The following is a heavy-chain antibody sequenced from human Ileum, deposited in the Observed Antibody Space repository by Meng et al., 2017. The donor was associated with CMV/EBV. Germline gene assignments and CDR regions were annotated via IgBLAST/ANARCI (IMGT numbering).Heavy chain of an antibody. CDR1: GFRFIKYA. J-gene: IGHJ5*02. CDR3: VKDDNDYMGEIAS. V-gene: IGHV3-23*03. CDR2: IYTDDVKT. Sequence: CAASGFRFIKYAMSWVRQAPGKGLEWVSVIYTDDVKTYYADSVKGRFTISRDHSTNTLYLQMNSLRAEDTATYYCVKDDNDYMGEIASWGQGTLVPSPQ. D-gene: IGHD3-16*01.